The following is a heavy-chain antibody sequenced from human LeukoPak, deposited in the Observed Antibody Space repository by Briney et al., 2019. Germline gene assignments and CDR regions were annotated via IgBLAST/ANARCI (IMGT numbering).Heavy chain of an antibody. J-gene: IGHJ4*02. V-gene: IGHV1-18*01. CDR3: ARAPMAAATRVDY. Sequence: GASVKVSCKASGYTFTSYGISWVRQAPGQGLEWMGWISAYNDNTNYAQKFQGRVTTTTDTSTTTAYLELRSLRSDDTAVYYCARAPMAAATRVDYWGQGTLVTVSS. CDR1: GYTFTSYG. D-gene: IGHD2-15*01. CDR2: ISAYNDNT.